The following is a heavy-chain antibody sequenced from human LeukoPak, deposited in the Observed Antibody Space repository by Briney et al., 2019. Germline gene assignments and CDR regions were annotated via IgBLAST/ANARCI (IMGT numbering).Heavy chain of an antibody. V-gene: IGHV1-18*04. CDR2: ISAYNGNT. CDR3: ARSWETQLGFDY. CDR1: GYTFTSYG. J-gene: IGHJ4*02. Sequence: GASVTVSFKASGYTFTSYGSSWVRQAPGQGLEWMGWISAYNGNTDYAQKVQGRVTMTTDTSTSTAYMELRSLRSDDTAVYYCARSWETQLGFDYWGQGTLVTVSS. D-gene: IGHD2-2*01.